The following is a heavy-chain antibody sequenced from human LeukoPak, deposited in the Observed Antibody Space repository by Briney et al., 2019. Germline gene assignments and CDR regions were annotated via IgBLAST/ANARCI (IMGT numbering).Heavy chain of an antibody. CDR3: ARCGRYYGSGSPNYYYYYMDV. D-gene: IGHD3-10*01. Sequence: GGSLRLSCAASGFTFSDYYMSWIRQAPGKWLEWVSYISSSGSTIYYADSVKGRFTISRDNAKNSLYLQMNSLRAEDTAVYYCARCGRYYGSGSPNYYYYYMDVWGKGTTVTVSS. V-gene: IGHV3-11*04. CDR1: GFTFSDYY. J-gene: IGHJ6*03. CDR2: ISSSGSTI.